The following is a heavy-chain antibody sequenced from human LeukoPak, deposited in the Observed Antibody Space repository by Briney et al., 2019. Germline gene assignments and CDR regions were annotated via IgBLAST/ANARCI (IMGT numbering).Heavy chain of an antibody. CDR1: GYTFKDYY. CDR3: AREGPLTTEMGDYYTLDV. J-gene: IGHJ6*02. CDR2: INPNSGAT. V-gene: IGHV1-2*02. Sequence: ASLKVSCKASGYTFKDYYMNWVRQAPGQGLEWTGWINPNSGATKFAQKFQGRITLTRDTSINIASMELTRLRSDDTAIYYCAREGPLTTEMGDYYTLDVWGQGTTVIVSS. D-gene: IGHD4-11*01.